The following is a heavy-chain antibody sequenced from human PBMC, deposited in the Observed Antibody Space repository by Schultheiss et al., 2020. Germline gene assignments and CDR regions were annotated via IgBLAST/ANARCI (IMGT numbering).Heavy chain of an antibody. J-gene: IGHJ6*02. CDR1: GGSFSGYY. V-gene: IGHV4-34*01. Sequence: GSLRLSCAVYGGSFSGYYWSWIRQPPGKGLEWIGEINHSGSTNYNPSLKSRVTISVDTSKNQFSLKLSSVTAADTAVYYCARGGAYSSSSFYYYYYYGMDVWGQGTTVTVAS. CDR3: ARGGAYSSSSFYYYYYYGMDV. D-gene: IGHD6-6*01. CDR2: INHSGST.